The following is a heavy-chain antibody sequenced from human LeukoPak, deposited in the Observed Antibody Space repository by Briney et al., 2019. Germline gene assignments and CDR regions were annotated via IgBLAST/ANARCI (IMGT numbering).Heavy chain of an antibody. CDR2: IKSKTDGGTT. CDR3: TTDITGTTDRYY. Sequence: GGSLRLSCAASGFTFSNAWMSWVRQAPGKGLEWVGRIKSKTDGGTTDYAAPVKGRFTISRDDSKNTLYLQMNSLKTEDTAVYYCTTDITGTTDRYYWGQGTLVTVSS. V-gene: IGHV3-15*01. D-gene: IGHD1-20*01. CDR1: GFTFSNAW. J-gene: IGHJ4*02.